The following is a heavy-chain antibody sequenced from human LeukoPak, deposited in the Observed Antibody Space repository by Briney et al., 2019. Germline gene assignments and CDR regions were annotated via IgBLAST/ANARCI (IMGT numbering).Heavy chain of an antibody. Sequence: GASVKVSCKASVYTFTDYYVHWVRQAPGQGLEWMGWINPNTGGTNYAQKFQGRVTMTRDTSISTAYMELSRLRSDDTAVYYCARELGYCSSTSCPLYYYWGQGTLVAVSS. CDR1: VYTFTDYY. CDR3: ARELGYCSSTSCPLYYY. CDR2: INPNTGGT. V-gene: IGHV1-2*02. D-gene: IGHD2-2*01. J-gene: IGHJ4*02.